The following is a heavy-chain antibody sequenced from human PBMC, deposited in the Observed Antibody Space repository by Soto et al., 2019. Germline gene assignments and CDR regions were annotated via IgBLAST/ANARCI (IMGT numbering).Heavy chain of an antibody. CDR2: IYYSGST. Sequence: PSETLSLSCTVSGGSISSYYWSWIRQPPGKGLEWIGYIYYSGSTNYNPSLKSRVTISVDTSKNQFSLKLSSVTAADTAVYFCALGRIHLWYPFHYSGPAPLVTVSS. D-gene: IGHD5-18*01. J-gene: IGHJ4*02. CDR3: ALGRIHLWYPFHY. CDR1: GGSISSYY. V-gene: IGHV4-59*01.